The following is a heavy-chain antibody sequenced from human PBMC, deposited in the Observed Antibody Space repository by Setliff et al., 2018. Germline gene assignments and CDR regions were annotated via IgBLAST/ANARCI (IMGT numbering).Heavy chain of an antibody. Sequence: ASVKVSCKTSGYSFTSYGISWVRQAPGQGLEWMGHITTYNDNTKYAQKFQGRITVTTDLSTSTAYLDLRSLRSHDTAVYYCVRDSRITVLGVDNYHYMDVWGRGTTVTVSS. V-gene: IGHV1-18*01. CDR1: GYSFTSYG. J-gene: IGHJ6*03. CDR3: VRDSRITVLGVDNYHYMDV. D-gene: IGHD3-3*01. CDR2: ITTYNDNT.